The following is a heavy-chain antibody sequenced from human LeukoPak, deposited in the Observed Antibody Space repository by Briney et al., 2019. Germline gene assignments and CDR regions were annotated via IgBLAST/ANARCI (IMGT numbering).Heavy chain of an antibody. CDR2: IYYTGST. J-gene: IGHJ5*02. Sequence: SETLSLTCTVSGGSISSSSYYWGWIRQPPGKGLEWIGTIYYTGSTYYNPSLKSRVTISVDTSKNQFSLNLRSVTAADTAVYYARLLSPGWFDPWGQGTLVTVSS. D-gene: IGHD2/OR15-2a*01. CDR3: RLLSPGWFDP. V-gene: IGHV4-39*01. CDR1: GGSISSSSYY.